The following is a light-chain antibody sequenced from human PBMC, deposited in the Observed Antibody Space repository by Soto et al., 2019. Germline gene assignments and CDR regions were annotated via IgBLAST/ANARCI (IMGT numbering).Light chain of an antibody. CDR2: EVN. Sequence: QSVLTQPASVSGSPGQSITISCSGTSSDIGSYDHVAWYQQFPGKSPKLIIYEVNKRPSGVPDRFSGSKSGNTASLTVSGLQAEDEADYYCSSYAGSSNVFGTGTKVTVL. CDR1: SSDIGSYDH. V-gene: IGLV2-8*01. J-gene: IGLJ1*01. CDR3: SSYAGSSNV.